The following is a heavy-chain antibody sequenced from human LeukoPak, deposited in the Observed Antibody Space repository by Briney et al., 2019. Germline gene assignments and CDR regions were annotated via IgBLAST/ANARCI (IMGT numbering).Heavy chain of an antibody. CDR3: ARDPAYCSGGSCYSDY. Sequence: GGSLRLSCAASGFTFSSYAMSWVRQAPGKGLEWVSGINWNGGSTGYADSVKGRFTISRDNAKNSLYLQMNSLRAEDTALYHCARDPAYCSGGSCYSDYWGQGTLVTVSS. D-gene: IGHD2-15*01. CDR2: INWNGGST. V-gene: IGHV3-20*01. J-gene: IGHJ4*02. CDR1: GFTFSSYA.